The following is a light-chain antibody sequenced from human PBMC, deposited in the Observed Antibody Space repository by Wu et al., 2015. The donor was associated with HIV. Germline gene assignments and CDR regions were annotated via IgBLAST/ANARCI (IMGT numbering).Light chain of an antibody. CDR1: QGIRSD. Sequence: QMTPVSILLSASVETDHHHLRASQGIRSDLGWYQQKPGKAPKLLIYKASSLESGVPSRFSGSGSGTEFTLTVSSLQPDDFATYYCQQYNSSPYTFGQGTKLEIK. CDR2: KAS. CDR3: QQYNSSPYT. V-gene: IGKV1-5*03. J-gene: IGKJ2*01.